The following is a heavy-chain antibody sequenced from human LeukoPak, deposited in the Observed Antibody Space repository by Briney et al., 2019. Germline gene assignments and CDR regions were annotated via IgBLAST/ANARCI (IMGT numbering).Heavy chain of an antibody. Sequence: SETLSLTCTVSGGSISSGGYYWSWIRQPPGKGLEWIGYIYYSGSTYYNPSLKSRVTISVDTSKNQFSLKLSSVTAADTAVYYCARLGDSVGYCSGGSCYRYYYYMDVWGKGTTVTVSS. D-gene: IGHD2-15*01. CDR1: GGSISSGGYY. CDR2: IYYSGST. CDR3: ARLGDSVGYCSGGSCYRYYYYMDV. J-gene: IGHJ6*03. V-gene: IGHV4-30-4*08.